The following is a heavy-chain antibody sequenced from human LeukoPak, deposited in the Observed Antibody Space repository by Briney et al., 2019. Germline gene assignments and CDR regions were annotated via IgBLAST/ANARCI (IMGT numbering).Heavy chain of an antibody. J-gene: IGHJ4*02. CDR3: ARHSAYDRGGPDY. Sequence: GGSLRLSCAASGFTFSTNAMSWVRQAPGKGLEWVSGTNWNGGSTGYADSVTGRFTISRDNAKNSLYLQMNSLRAEDTALYYCARHSAYDRGGPDYRGQGTLVTVSS. CDR2: TNWNGGST. D-gene: IGHD5-12*01. V-gene: IGHV3-20*04. CDR1: GFTFSTNA.